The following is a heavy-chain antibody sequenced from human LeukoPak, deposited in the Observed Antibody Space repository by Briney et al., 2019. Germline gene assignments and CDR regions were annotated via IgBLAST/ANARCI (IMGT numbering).Heavy chain of an antibody. Sequence: GGSLRLSCAASGFTFSSYWMHWVRQAPGKGLVWVSRINTDGSSTSYADSVKGRFTISRDDAKNTLYLQMNSLRAEDTAVYYCARVYCSSTSCFYFDYWGQGTLVTVSS. V-gene: IGHV3-74*01. CDR2: INTDGSST. CDR3: ARVYCSSTSCFYFDY. D-gene: IGHD2-2*01. J-gene: IGHJ4*02. CDR1: GFTFSSYW.